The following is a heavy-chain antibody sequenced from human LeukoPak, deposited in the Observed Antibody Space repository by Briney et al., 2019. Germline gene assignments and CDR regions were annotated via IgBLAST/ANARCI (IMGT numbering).Heavy chain of an antibody. V-gene: IGHV3-23*01. CDR3: AKIRPTIAEGALPGDAFDI. J-gene: IGHJ3*02. CDR1: GFTFSSYA. D-gene: IGHD5-24*01. CDR2: ISGSGGST. Sequence: PGGSLRLSCAASGFTFSSYAMSWVRQAPGKGLEWVSAISGSGGSTYYADSVKDRFTISRDNSKNTLYLQMNSLRAEDTAVYYCAKIRPTIAEGALPGDAFDIWGQGTMVTVSS.